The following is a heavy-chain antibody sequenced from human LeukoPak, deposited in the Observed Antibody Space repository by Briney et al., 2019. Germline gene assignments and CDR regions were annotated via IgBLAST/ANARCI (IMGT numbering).Heavy chain of an antibody. Sequence: PSETLSLTCAVYGGSFSGYYWSWIRQPPGKGLEWTGEINHSGSTNYNPSLKSRVTISVDTSKNQFSLKLSSVTAADTAVYYCARVGLVRGVNYFDYWGQGTLVTVSS. D-gene: IGHD3-10*01. J-gene: IGHJ4*02. V-gene: IGHV4-34*01. CDR1: GGSFSGYY. CDR3: ARVGLVRGVNYFDY. CDR2: INHSGST.